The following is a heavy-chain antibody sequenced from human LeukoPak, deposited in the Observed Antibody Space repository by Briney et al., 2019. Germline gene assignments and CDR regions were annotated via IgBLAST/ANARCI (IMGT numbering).Heavy chain of an antibody. CDR3: ARAVITFGGVVAKGFDC. CDR2: IYYSGST. Sequence: SETLSLTCAVYGGSLSGYYWSWIRQPPGKGLEWIGYIYYSGSTDYNPSLKSRVTISVDTSKNQFSLNLSSVTAADTAVYYCARAVITFGGVVAKGFDCWGQGTLVTVSS. D-gene: IGHD3-16*02. V-gene: IGHV4-59*01. CDR1: GGSLSGYY. J-gene: IGHJ4*02.